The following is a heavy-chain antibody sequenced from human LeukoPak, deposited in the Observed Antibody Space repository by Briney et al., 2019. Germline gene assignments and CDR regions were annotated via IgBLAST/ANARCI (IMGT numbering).Heavy chain of an antibody. CDR1: GFTFSSYA. V-gene: IGHV3-23*01. D-gene: IGHD6-19*01. J-gene: IGHJ4*02. CDR2: ISGSGGGGTT. Sequence: PGGSLRLSCAASGFTFSSYAMSWVRQAPGKGLEWVSTISGSGGGGTTYYADSVKGRFTISGDDAENSFYLEMNSLTDDDTAVYYCARDALAGQLDYWGPGTLVTVSS. CDR3: ARDALAGQLDY.